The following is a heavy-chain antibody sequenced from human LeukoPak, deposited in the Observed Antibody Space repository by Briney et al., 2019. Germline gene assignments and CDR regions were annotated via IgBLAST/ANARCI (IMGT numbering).Heavy chain of an antibody. CDR2: IHYSGST. D-gene: IGHD2-2*01. CDR3: ASERVVPAAMGDAFDI. J-gene: IGHJ3*02. CDR1: GGSISSYY. V-gene: IGHV4-59*12. Sequence: SETLSLTCTVSGGSISSYYWSWIRQPPGRGLVWIGYIHYSGSTNYNPSLKSRVTISVDTSKNQFSLKLSSVTAADTAVYYCASERVVPAAMGDAFDIWGQGTMVTVSS.